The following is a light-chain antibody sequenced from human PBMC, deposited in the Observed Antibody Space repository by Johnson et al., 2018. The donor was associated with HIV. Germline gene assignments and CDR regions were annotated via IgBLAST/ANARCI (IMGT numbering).Light chain of an antibody. V-gene: IGLV1-51*02. CDR1: SSNIGNNY. CDR2: ENN. J-gene: IGLJ1*01. Sequence: QSVLTQPPSVSAAPGQKVTISCSGSSSNIGNNYVSWYQQLPGTAPKLLIYENNKRPSGIPDRFSGSKSGTSATLGITGLQTGDEADYYCGTWDSSLSAGPYGFGTGTKVTVL. CDR3: GTWDSSLSAGPYG.